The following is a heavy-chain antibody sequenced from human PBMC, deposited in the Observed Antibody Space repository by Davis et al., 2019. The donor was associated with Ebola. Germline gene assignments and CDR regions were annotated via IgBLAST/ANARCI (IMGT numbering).Heavy chain of an antibody. CDR1: GYTFTSYA. CDR2: INAGNGNT. CDR3: ARGSSKAYYYYGMDV. V-gene: IGHV1-3*01. J-gene: IGHJ6*02. D-gene: IGHD6-6*01. Sequence: AASVKVSCKASGYTFTSYAMHWVRQAPGQRLEWMGWINAGNGNTKYSQKFQGRVTITRDKSASTAYMELSSLRSEDTAVYYCARGSSKAYYYYGMDVWGQGTTVTVSS.